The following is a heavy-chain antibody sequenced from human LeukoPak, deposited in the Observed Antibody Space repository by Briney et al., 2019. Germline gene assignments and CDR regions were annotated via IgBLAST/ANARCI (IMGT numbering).Heavy chain of an antibody. CDR2: TYYRSKWYN. CDR3: AREDVHLVATYPRPYYFDY. J-gene: IGHJ4*02. D-gene: IGHD5-12*01. CDR1: GDSVSSNSAA. V-gene: IGHV6-1*01. Sequence: SQTLSLTCAISGDSVSSNSAAWNWIRQSPSRGLEWLGRTYYRSKWYNDYAVSVKSRITINPDTSKNQFSLQLNSVTPEDTAVYYCAREDVHLVATYPRPYYFDYWGQGTLVTVSS.